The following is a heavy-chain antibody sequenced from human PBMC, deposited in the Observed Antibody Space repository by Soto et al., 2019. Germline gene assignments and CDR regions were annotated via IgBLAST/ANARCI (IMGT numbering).Heavy chain of an antibody. CDR3: AKAPTIAPAGSGLFDP. J-gene: IGHJ5*02. CDR1: GFTFSSYV. CDR2: ISGSGDTT. V-gene: IGHV3-23*01. D-gene: IGHD6-13*01. Sequence: EVQLLESGRGLVQPGGSLRLSCAASGFTFSSYVMYWVRQAPRKGLEWVSAISGSGDTTFYVDSVKGRFTISRDNSKNTLYLQMNSLRAEDTAVYYCAKAPTIAPAGSGLFDPWGQGTLVTVSS.